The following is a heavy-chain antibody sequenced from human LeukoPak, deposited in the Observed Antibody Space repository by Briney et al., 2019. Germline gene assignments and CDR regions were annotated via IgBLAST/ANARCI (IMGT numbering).Heavy chain of an antibody. Sequence: GRSLRLSCAASGFTFSSYGMHWVRQAPGKGLEWVAVISYDGSNKYYADSVKGRFTISRDNSKNTLYLQMNSLRAEDTAVYYCARGPWGVSSGYYGYFDYWGQGALVTVSS. J-gene: IGHJ4*02. D-gene: IGHD3-22*01. CDR3: ARGPWGVSSGYYGYFDY. CDR2: ISYDGSNK. CDR1: GFTFSSYG. V-gene: IGHV3-30-3*01.